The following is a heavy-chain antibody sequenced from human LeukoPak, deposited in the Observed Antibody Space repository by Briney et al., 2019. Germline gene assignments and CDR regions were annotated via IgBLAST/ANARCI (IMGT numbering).Heavy chain of an antibody. CDR1: GGSISSYY. Sequence: PSETLSLTCTVSGGSISSYYWSWIRQPPGKGLEWIGYIYYSGSTNYNPSLKSRVTISVDTSKNQFSLKLSSVTAADTAVYYCAGEIVVYTRLYAFDIWGQGTMVTVSS. D-gene: IGHD5-12*01. J-gene: IGHJ3*02. V-gene: IGHV4-59*08. CDR2: IYYSGST. CDR3: AGEIVVYTRLYAFDI.